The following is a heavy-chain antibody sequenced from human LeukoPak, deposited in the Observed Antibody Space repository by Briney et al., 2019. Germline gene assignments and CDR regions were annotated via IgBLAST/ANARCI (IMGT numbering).Heavy chain of an antibody. J-gene: IGHJ5*02. CDR1: GGSVSSGLYY. D-gene: IGHD1-1*01. Sequence: KPSETLSLTCTVSGGSVSSGLYYWSWIRQPPGKGLEWIGYIYYTGSTRYNPSLRSRVTMSLDTSKNQFSLNLSSMTAADTAAYYCARDLRTLYNGNNFSWFDPWGQGTLVTVSS. V-gene: IGHV4-61*01. CDR2: IYYTGST. CDR3: ARDLRTLYNGNNFSWFDP.